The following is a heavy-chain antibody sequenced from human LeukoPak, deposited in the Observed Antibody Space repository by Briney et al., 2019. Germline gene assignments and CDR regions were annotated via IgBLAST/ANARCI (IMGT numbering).Heavy chain of an antibody. V-gene: IGHV4-31*03. CDR2: IFYSGST. J-gene: IGHJ3*02. CDR1: GPSISRGGYY. CDR3: ARDLGGYCGGGICYSDAFDM. Sequence: PSQTLSLTCTVSGPSISRGGYYWSWIRQHPGKGLEWIEYIFYSGSTYYNPSLKSRHTMSVYTSKDQFSLKLSSVTAADTAVYYCARDLGGYCGGGICYSDAFDMWGQGTMVTVSS. D-gene: IGHD2-15*01.